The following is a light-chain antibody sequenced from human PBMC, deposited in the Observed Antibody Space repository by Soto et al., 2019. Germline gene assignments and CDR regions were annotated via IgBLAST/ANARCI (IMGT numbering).Light chain of an antibody. Sequence: DIQMTQSPSTLSASVGDRVTITCRASQSISSWLAWYQQKPGKAPKLLIYDASSLESGVPSRFSGSGSGTEFTRTISRLQHDDFATYYCQQYNSYWTFGQGTKVEIK. V-gene: IGKV1-5*01. J-gene: IGKJ1*01. CDR3: QQYNSYWT. CDR1: QSISSW. CDR2: DAS.